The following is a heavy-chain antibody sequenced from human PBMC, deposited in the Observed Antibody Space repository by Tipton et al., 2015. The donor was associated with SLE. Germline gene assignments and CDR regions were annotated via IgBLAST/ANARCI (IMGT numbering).Heavy chain of an antibody. CDR2: INPNSGGT. CDR3: ARDGEYCTGGVCYGYFQH. D-gene: IGHD2-8*02. Sequence: QVQLVQSGAEVKKPGASVKVSCKASGYTFTGYYMHWVRQAPGQGLGWMGWINPNSGGTNYAQKFQGRVTMTRDTSISTAYMELSRLRSDDTAVYYCARDGEYCTGGVCYGYFQHWGQGTLVTVSS. CDR1: GYTFTGYY. V-gene: IGHV1-2*02. J-gene: IGHJ1*01.